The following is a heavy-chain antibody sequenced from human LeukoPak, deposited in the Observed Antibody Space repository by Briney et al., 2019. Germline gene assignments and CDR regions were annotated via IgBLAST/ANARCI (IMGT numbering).Heavy chain of an antibody. D-gene: IGHD2-2*01. CDR1: GYTFTGYH. V-gene: IGHV1-2*02. CDR3: ASQPAATYDAFDI. CDR2: INPNSGGT. Sequence: GASVKVSCKASGYTFTGYHMHWVRQAPGQGLEWMGWINPNSGGTNYAQKFQGRVTMTRDTSISTAYMELSRLRSDDTAVYYCASQPAATYDAFDIWGQGTMVTVSS. J-gene: IGHJ3*02.